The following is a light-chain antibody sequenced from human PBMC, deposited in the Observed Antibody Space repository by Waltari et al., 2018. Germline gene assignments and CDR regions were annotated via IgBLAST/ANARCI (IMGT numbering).Light chain of an antibody. J-gene: IGLJ3*02. CDR1: SSNIGINT. V-gene: IGLV1-44*01. CDR2: ANY. CDR3: ATWDDSLNGRV. Sequence: QSVLTQPPLASGTPGQRVTISCSGNSSNIGINTVTWYQQLPGTAPKLLIYANYHRPSRVPDRFSASKSDTSASLAISGLQSEDEADYFCATWDDSLNGRVFGGGTKLAVL.